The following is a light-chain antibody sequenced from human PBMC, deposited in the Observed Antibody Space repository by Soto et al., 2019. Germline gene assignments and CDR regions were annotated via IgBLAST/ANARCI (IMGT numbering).Light chain of an antibody. CDR2: RNN. CDR1: TSNIGSNY. CDR3: ATWDDSLNGFYV. Sequence: LTQPPSASGTPGQVVTISCSGSTSNIGSNYVYWYQQLPGTAPKLLIYRNNQRPSGVPDRFSGSKSGTSASLAISGLRSDDEADYFCATWDDSLNGFYVFGTGTKVTVL. V-gene: IGLV1-47*01. J-gene: IGLJ1*01.